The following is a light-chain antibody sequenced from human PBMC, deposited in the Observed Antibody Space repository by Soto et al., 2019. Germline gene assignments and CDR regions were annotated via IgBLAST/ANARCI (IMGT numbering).Light chain of an antibody. CDR1: RSVRSW. J-gene: IGKJ2*01. Sequence: DLQMTQSPSTLSASVGDRVTITCRASRSVRSWVAWYQQKPGKAPKLLIYKASSLESGVPSRFSGSESGTEFTLTINSLQPDDFATYYCQQYDSYLYTFGQGTKLEI. CDR2: KAS. V-gene: IGKV1-5*03. CDR3: QQYDSYLYT.